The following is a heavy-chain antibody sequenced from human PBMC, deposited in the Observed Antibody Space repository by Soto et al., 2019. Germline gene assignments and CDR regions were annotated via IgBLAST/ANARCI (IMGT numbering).Heavy chain of an antibody. Sequence: GGSLRLSCASSGFTFSDYLIHWVRQGPGKGLEWVSRIGPDEHYEVYADSVKGRFTVSRDNAKNTVFLQMNSLRVEDTAVYYCANHGGGFNEYYYYYYYMYVWGKGTKVTVYS. CDR3: ANHGGGFNEYYYYYYYMYV. CDR1: GFTFSDYL. CDR2: IGPDEHYE. J-gene: IGHJ6*03. V-gene: IGHV3-74*01. D-gene: IGHD3-16*01.